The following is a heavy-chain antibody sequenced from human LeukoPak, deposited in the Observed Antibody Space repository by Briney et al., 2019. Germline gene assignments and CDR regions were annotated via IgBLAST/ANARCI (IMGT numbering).Heavy chain of an antibody. CDR3: ARSRNHDY. Sequence: GGSLRLSCAASGFTFSNYYMSWIRQAPGKGLEWVSYISSSSSYTNYADSVKGRFTISRDNAKNTLYLQMNSLRAGATAVYYGARSRNHDYWGQGTLVTVSS. V-gene: IGHV3-11*03. CDR2: ISSSSSYT. J-gene: IGHJ4*02. CDR1: GFTFSNYY. D-gene: IGHD1-14*01.